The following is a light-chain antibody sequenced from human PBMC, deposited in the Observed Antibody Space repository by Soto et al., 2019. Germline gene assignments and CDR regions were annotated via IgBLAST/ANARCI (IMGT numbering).Light chain of an antibody. Sequence: DIQMTQSPSTLSASVGDRVTITCRASQSISDWLAWYQQKPGKAPKLLIYNASSIETGVPSRFSGSGSGTDFTITISSLQPDDFASYYCQQYNSYARTFGQGTKVEV. CDR2: NAS. CDR3: QQYNSYART. CDR1: QSISDW. V-gene: IGKV1-5*03. J-gene: IGKJ1*01.